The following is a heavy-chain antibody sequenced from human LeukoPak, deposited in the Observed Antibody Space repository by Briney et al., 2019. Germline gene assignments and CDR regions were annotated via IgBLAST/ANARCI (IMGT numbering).Heavy chain of an antibody. Sequence: GGSLRLSCAASGFSFSVYEMHWVRQAPGKGLEWISDISSSGSTTYYADSVKGRFTISRDNAKRFLYLQMNSLRAEDTAVYYCTPLTVASNFDYWGQGTLVTVSS. V-gene: IGHV3-48*03. CDR1: GFSFSVYE. J-gene: IGHJ4*02. CDR2: ISSSGSTT. D-gene: IGHD6-19*01. CDR3: TPLTVASNFDY.